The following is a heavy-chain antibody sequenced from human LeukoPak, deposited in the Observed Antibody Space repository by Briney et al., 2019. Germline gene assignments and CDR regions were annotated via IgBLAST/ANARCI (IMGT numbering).Heavy chain of an antibody. CDR2: IYYSGST. CDR1: GVSISSYY. Sequence: PSETLSLTCTVSGVSISSYYWSWIRQPPGKGLELIGYIYYSGSTYYNPSLKSRVTISVDTSKNQFSLKLNSVTAADTAVYYCARSRSSRSKSSFDYWGQGTLVTVSS. J-gene: IGHJ4*02. D-gene: IGHD1-14*01. CDR3: ARSRSSRSKSSFDY. V-gene: IGHV4-59*01.